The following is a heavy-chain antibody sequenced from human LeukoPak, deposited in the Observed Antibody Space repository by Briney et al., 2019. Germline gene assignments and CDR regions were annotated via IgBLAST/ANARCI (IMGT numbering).Heavy chain of an antibody. CDR3: AKDPEPPYCSGGSCYDIY. CDR2: IYSGGST. Sequence: GGSLRLSCAASGFTVSSNYMSWVRQAPGKGLEWVSVIYSGGSTYYADSVKGRFTISRDNSKNTLYLQMNSLRAEDTAVYYCAKDPEPPYCSGGSCYDIYWGQGTLVTVSS. J-gene: IGHJ4*02. CDR1: GFTVSSNY. D-gene: IGHD2-15*01. V-gene: IGHV3-53*01.